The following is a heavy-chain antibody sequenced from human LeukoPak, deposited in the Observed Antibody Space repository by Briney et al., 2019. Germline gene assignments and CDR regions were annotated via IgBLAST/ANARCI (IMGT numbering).Heavy chain of an antibody. CDR1: GYTFTDYY. V-gene: IGHV1-2*02. CDR3: ARANALYCSSTSCLFDY. D-gene: IGHD2-2*01. Sequence: ASVKVSCKASGYTFTDYYIHWVRQAPGQELEWMAWINPNSGGTYYAQNFHDRITLTRDTSISTAYMEPSRLRSDDTAIYYCARANALYCSSTSCLFDYWGQGTLVTVSS. CDR2: INPNSGGT. J-gene: IGHJ4*02.